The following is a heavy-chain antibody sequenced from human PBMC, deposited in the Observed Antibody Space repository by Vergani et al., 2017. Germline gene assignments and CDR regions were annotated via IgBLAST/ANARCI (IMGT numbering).Heavy chain of an antibody. D-gene: IGHD4-17*01. V-gene: IGHV3-23*01. CDR2: ISGSGGST. J-gene: IGHJ4*02. CDR3: AKDLGYGDYFDY. CDR1: GFTFSSYA. Sequence: EVQLLESGGGLVQPGGSLRLSCAASGFTFSSYAMSWVRQAPGKGLEWVSAISGSGGSTYYADSVKGRLTISRDNSKNTLYLQMNSLRAEDTAVYYCAKDLGYGDYFDYGGQGTLVTVSS.